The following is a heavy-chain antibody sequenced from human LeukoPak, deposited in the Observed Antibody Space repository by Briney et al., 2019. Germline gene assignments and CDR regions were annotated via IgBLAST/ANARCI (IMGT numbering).Heavy chain of an antibody. J-gene: IGHJ4*02. Sequence: SETLSLTCTVSGGSISSYYWSWIRQPPGKGLEWIGYIYYSGSTNCNPSLKSRVTISVDTSKNQFSLKLSSVTAADTAVYYCARGMYSSSWFFDYWGQGTLVTVSP. V-gene: IGHV4-59*01. D-gene: IGHD6-13*01. CDR3: ARGMYSSSWFFDY. CDR1: GGSISSYY. CDR2: IYYSGST.